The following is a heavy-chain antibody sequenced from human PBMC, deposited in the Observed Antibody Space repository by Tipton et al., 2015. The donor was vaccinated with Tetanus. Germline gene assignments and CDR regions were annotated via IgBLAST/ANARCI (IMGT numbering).Heavy chain of an antibody. CDR3: ARDWATITFIRGLGGYFDY. J-gene: IGHJ4*02. V-gene: IGHV3-33*08. D-gene: IGHD2/OR15-2a*01. CDR1: GFTLRSYS. Sequence: SLRLSCAASGFTLRSYSMNWVRQTPGKGLEWVALIWYDGTKTYYADSVKGRFTISRDDSKNTLYLQMNSLRAEDTAVYYCARDWATITFIRGLGGYFDYWSQGTLVTVSS. CDR2: IWYDGTKT.